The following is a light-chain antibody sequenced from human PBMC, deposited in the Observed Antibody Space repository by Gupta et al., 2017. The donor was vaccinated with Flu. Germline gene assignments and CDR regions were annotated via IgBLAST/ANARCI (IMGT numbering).Light chain of an antibody. CDR2: HAS. V-gene: IGKV3-11*01. Sequence: EVVLTPSPVPLSLSPGQTATLSCRASESIGNYLSWLQQKPGQAPRLLIYHASKRAADIPARFSGSGSGTDFTLTISSLEAEDFGIYYCQQRNIWPLTFGRGTKVET. CDR1: ESIGNY. J-gene: IGKJ4*01. CDR3: QQRNIWPLT.